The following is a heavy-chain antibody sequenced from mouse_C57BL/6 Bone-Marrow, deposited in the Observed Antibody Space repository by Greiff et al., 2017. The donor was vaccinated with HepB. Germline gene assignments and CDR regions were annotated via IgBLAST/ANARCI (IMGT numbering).Heavy chain of an antibody. CDR1: GYTFTDYY. J-gene: IGHJ3*01. CDR3: ARGGWLLLAWFAY. Sequence: VQLQQSGPELVKPGASVKISCKASGYTFTDYYMNWVKQSHGKSLEWIGDINPNNGGTSYNQKFKGKATLTVDKSSSTAYMELRSLTSEDSAVYYCARGGWLLLAWFAYWGQGTLVTVSA. CDR2: INPNNGGT. D-gene: IGHD2-3*01. V-gene: IGHV1-26*01.